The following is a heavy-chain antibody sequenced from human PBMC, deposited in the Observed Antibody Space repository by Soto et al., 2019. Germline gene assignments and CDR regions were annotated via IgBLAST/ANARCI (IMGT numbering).Heavy chain of an antibody. J-gene: IGHJ4*02. D-gene: IGHD6-6*01. CDR1: GFTFSSYG. CDR2: ISYDGSNK. V-gene: IGHV3-30*18. Sequence: GGSLRLSCAASGFTFSSYGMHWVRQAPGKGLEWVAVISYDGSNKYYADSVKGRFTISRDNSKNTLYLQMNSLRAEDTAVYYCAKDPYSSSSVLLQWIDYWGQGTLVTVSS. CDR3: AKDPYSSSSVLLQWIDY.